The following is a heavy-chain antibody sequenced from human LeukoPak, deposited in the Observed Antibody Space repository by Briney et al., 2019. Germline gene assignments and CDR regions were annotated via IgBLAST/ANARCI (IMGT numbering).Heavy chain of an antibody. V-gene: IGHV3-43*02. D-gene: IGHD2-2*01. Sequence: GGSLRLSCAASGFTFDDYAMHWVRQAPGKGLEWVSLISGDGDSTYYADSVKGRFTISRDNSKNSLYLQMNSLRAEDTAVYYCAKFAYQLLSYRDYWGQGTLVTVSS. J-gene: IGHJ4*02. CDR2: ISGDGDST. CDR1: GFTFDDYA. CDR3: AKFAYQLLSYRDY.